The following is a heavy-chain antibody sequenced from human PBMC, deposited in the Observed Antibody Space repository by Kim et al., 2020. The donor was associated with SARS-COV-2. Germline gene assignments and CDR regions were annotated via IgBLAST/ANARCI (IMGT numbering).Heavy chain of an antibody. D-gene: IGHD3-3*01. Sequence: SVKVSCKASGGTFINYASNWVRQAPGQGLEWMGGSIPMFGTENYAQRFQGRVSITADESTSTPYMEVTSLTSDDTAVYYCARGLSRISGVVILPNDGFDIWGTGTMVTVYS. CDR3: ARGLSRISGVVILPNDGFDI. CDR1: GGTFINYA. J-gene: IGHJ3*02. V-gene: IGHV1-69*13. CDR2: SIPMFGTE.